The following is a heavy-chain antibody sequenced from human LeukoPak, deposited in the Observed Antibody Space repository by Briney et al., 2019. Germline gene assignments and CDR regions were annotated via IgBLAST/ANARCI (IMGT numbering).Heavy chain of an antibody. CDR3: ASNPPNTGDFYY. CDR1: GYTFTNLD. V-gene: IGHV1-8*01. J-gene: IGHJ4*02. CDR2: MSPNSSDT. D-gene: IGHD1-1*01. Sequence: GASVKVSCKTSGYTFTNLDINWLRQAPGQGLEWMGWMSPNSSDTGYAQKFQGRVSMTRDIFKSTAYMELSSLRSEDTAIYYCASNPPNTGDFYYWGLGTLVTVSS.